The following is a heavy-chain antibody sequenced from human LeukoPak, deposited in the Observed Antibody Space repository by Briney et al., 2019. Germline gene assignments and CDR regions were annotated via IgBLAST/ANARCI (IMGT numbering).Heavy chain of an antibody. CDR3: ARRALEYYYDSSGNQPFGYYYYGMDV. CDR1: GGSISSSSYY. D-gene: IGHD3-22*01. V-gene: IGHV4-39*01. Sequence: PSETLSLTCTVSGGSISSSSYYWGWIRQPPGKGLEWIGSIYYSGSTYYNPSLKSRVTISVDTSKNQFSLKLSSVTAADTAVYYCARRALEYYYDSSGNQPFGYYYYGMDVWGQGTTVTVSS. CDR2: IYYSGST. J-gene: IGHJ6*02.